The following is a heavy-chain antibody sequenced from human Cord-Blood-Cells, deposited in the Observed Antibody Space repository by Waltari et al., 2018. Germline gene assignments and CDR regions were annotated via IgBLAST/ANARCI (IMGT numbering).Heavy chain of an antibody. D-gene: IGHD4-17*01. CDR2: IKHSGST. CDR1: GGSFGGYY. Sequence: QVQLQQWGAGLLKPSETLSLTCAVYGGSFGGYYWSWIRQPPGKGLEWIGEIKHSGSTNYNPSLKSRVTISVDTSKNQFSLKLSSVTAADTAVYYCARGRDYGKDYWGQGTLVTVSS. CDR3: ARGRDYGKDY. V-gene: IGHV4-34*01. J-gene: IGHJ4*02.